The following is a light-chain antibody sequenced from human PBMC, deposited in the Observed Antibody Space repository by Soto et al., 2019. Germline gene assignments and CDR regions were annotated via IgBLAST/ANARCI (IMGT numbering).Light chain of an antibody. V-gene: IGLV3-21*02. Sequence: SYELTQPPSVSVAPGQTARFTCGGSNIAAKAVHWFQQRPGQAPVLVVYDNDDRPSGIPERFSGSTSGNTATLTIRRVEAGVEADYYCQLCDGVSRHVVFGGGTKLTVL. J-gene: IGLJ2*01. CDR1: NIAAKA. CDR3: QLCDGVSRHVV. CDR2: DND.